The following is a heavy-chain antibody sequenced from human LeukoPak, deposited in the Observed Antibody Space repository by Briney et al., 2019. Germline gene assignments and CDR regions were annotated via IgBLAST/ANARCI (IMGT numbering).Heavy chain of an antibody. V-gene: IGHV4-34*01. D-gene: IGHD6-6*01. CDR3: ARCIAVRQWSYYQYMDV. CDR2: INHSGST. J-gene: IGHJ6*03. Sequence: SETLSLTCAVYGGSFSGYYWSWIRQPPGKGLEWIGEINHSGSTNYNPSLKSRVTISVDTSKNQFSLKLSSVTAADTAVYYCARCIAVRQWSYYQYMDVWGKGTTVTVSS. CDR1: GGSFSGYY.